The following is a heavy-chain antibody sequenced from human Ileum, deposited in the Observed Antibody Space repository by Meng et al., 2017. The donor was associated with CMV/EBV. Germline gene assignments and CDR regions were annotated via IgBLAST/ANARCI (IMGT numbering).Heavy chain of an antibody. CDR1: GFTFSNAW. Sequence: GESLKISCAASGFTFSNAWMSWVRQAPGKGLEWVGRIKSKTDGGTTDYAAPVKGRFTISRDDSKNTLYLQMNSLKTEDTAVYYCTTDIYCSSTSCERWGQGTQVTVSS. CDR2: IKSKTDGGTT. V-gene: IGHV3-15*01. D-gene: IGHD2-2*01. CDR3: TTDIYCSSTSCER. J-gene: IGHJ4*01.